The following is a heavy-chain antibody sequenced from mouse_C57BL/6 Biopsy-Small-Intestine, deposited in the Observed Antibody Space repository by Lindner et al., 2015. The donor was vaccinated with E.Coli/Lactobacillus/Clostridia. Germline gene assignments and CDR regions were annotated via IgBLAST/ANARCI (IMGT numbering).Heavy chain of an antibody. Sequence: SVKVSCKVSGHTLTELSMHWVRQAPGKGLEWMGGFDPEEGERIHAQKFQGRVTMTEDTSTDTAYMELSSLRSEDTAVYYCATFEAVVGYYNYYYMDAWGKGTTVTVSS. CDR2: FDPEEGER. V-gene: IGHV1-18*01. D-gene: IGHD2-3*01. CDR1: GHTLTELS. J-gene: IGHJ1*03. CDR3: ATFEAVVGYYNYYYMDA.